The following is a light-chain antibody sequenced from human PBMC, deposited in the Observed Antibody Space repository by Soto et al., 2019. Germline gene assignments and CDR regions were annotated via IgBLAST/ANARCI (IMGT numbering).Light chain of an antibody. Sequence: DIQMTQSPSSLSASVGDRVTITCRASQSISSYLNWYQQKPGKAPKLLIYGASGLQSGVPSRFSGSGSGTDFILAISSLLPEDFATYYCQQSYSIPSFGGGTKVEIK. CDR3: QQSYSIPS. J-gene: IGKJ4*01. V-gene: IGKV1-39*01. CDR1: QSISSY. CDR2: GAS.